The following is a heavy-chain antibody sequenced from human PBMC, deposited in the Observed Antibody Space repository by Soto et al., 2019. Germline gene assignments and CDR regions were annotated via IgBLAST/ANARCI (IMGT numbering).Heavy chain of an antibody. CDR2: IYATGTT. CDR1: GASISGFY. J-gene: IGHJ5*02. CDR3: VRDGTKTLRDWFDP. Sequence: QVQLQESGPGLVKPSETLSLTCTVSGASISGFYWSWIRKSAGKGLGWIGRIYATGTTDYNPSLKSRVMMSVDTPKKQFSLKLRSVTAADTAVYYCVRDGTKTLRDWFDPWGQGISVTVSS. V-gene: IGHV4-4*07. D-gene: IGHD1-1*01.